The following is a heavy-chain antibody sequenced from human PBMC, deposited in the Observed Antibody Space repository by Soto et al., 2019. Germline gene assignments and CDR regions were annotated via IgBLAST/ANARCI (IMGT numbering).Heavy chain of an antibody. D-gene: IGHD6-13*01. V-gene: IGHV1-3*01. Sequence: QVQLVQSGAEVKKPGASVKVSCTASGYTFTHYAIHWVRHDPGQRLEWMGFINAGSGNTKYSQTFQGRLTFTKDTSAITAYMDRSSLRSEDTAIYYCARGLAADGAWGQGTLVTVSS. CDR3: ARGLAADGA. CDR1: GYTFTHYA. J-gene: IGHJ5*02. CDR2: INAGSGNT.